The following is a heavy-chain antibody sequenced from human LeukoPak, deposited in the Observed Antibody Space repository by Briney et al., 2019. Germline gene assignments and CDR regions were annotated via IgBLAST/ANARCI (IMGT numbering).Heavy chain of an antibody. CDR3: ARLYGGNPSGAFDI. D-gene: IGHD4-23*01. J-gene: IGHJ3*02. CDR1: GGSISSGGYS. Sequence: PSETLSLTCAVSGGSISSGGYSWSWIRQPPGKGLEWIGYIYHSGSTYYNPSLKSRVTISVDTSKNQFSLKLSSVTAADTAVYYCARLYGGNPSGAFDIWGQGTMVTVSS. CDR2: IYHSGST. V-gene: IGHV4-30-2*01.